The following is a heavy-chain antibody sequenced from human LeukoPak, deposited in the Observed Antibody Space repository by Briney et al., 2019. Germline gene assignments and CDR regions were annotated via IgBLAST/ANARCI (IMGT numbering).Heavy chain of an antibody. D-gene: IGHD1-7*01. CDR3: ARDSAPSDWNYDY. V-gene: IGHV4-4*07. Sequence: SETLSLTCTVSGGSISSFYWSWIRQPAGKGLEWIGRIYSSGTTNYNPSLKSRLTMSVDTSKNQFSLKLSFVTAADTAVYYCARDSAPSDWNYDYWGQGTLVTVSS. CDR1: GGSISSFY. J-gene: IGHJ4*02. CDR2: IYSSGTT.